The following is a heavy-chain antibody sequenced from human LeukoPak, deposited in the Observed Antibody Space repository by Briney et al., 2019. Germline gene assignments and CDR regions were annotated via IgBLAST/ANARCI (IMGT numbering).Heavy chain of an antibody. CDR1: GFIFSSYG. J-gene: IGHJ4*02. D-gene: IGHD2-15*01. CDR3: AKDQLNRFCSGGSCSITHDY. Sequence: GGSLRLSCAASGFIFSSYGMSWVRQAPGEGLEWISGITGITYSSYYADSVRGRFTIFRDNSKNTLYLQMNSLRADDTAVYYCAKDQLNRFCSGGSCSITHDYWGQGTLVTVSS. V-gene: IGHV3-23*01. CDR2: ITGITYSS.